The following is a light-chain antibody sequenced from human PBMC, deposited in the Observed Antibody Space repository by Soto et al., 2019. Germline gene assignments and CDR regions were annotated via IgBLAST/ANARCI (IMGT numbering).Light chain of an antibody. CDR3: QQSYNTPMYT. V-gene: IGKV1-39*01. CDR2: DAS. CDR1: QRIGNY. J-gene: IGKJ2*01. Sequence: DIQMTQSPSSLSASVGDRVTITCRASQRIGNYSNWYQQRPGKAPRILIYDASTLQSGVPSRFSGSGSETDFTLTISSLQPEDFATYYCQQSYNTPMYTFGQGTKLEIK.